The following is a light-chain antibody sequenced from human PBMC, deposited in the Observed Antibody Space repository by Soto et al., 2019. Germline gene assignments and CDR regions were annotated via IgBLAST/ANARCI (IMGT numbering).Light chain of an antibody. CDR3: QLYDRSLLT. J-gene: IGKJ5*01. CDR2: DVS. Sequence: PSLSVSVDDRVTTSCQASQDISNYLHWFQQDPGKAPQLLIFDVSNLPTGVPSRFSGGGSGTDCASTISSLEPEDVITYYCQLYDRSLLTFRQGTRLEI. V-gene: IGKV1-33*01. CDR1: QDISNY.